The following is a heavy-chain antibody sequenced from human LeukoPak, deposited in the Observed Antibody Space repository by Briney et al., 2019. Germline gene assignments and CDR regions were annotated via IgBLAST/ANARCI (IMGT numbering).Heavy chain of an antibody. CDR2: IIPIFGTA. CDR1: GFTFSSYA. CDR3: ARAHHILTGLNWFDP. V-gene: IGHV1-69*01. D-gene: IGHD3-9*01. J-gene: IGHJ5*02. Sequence: GRSLRLSCAASGFTFSSYAMHWVRQAPGKGLEWMGGIIPIFGTANYAQKFQGRVTITADESTSTAYMELSSLRSEDTAVYYCARAHHILTGLNWFDPWGQGTLVTVSS.